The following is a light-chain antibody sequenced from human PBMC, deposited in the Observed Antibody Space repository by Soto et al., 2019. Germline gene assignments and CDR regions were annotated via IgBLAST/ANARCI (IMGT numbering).Light chain of an antibody. J-gene: IGKJ2*02. CDR2: ATS. CDR1: QSVRSSY. V-gene: IGKV3-20*01. Sequence: DIVLAQSPGTLSLSPGERATLSCRASQSVRSSYLAWYQQKPGQAPRLLIYATSSRATGIPDRFSGSRSGTDFTLTISRLEPEDFAVYYCQQYGSSVGTFGQGTRLEIK. CDR3: QQYGSSVGT.